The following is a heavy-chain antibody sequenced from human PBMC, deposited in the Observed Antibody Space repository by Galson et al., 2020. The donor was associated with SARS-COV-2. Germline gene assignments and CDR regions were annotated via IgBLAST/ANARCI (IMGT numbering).Heavy chain of an antibody. V-gene: IGHV3-49*03. CDR1: GFTFGDYA. Sequence: GGSLRLSCTASGFTFGDYAMSWFRQAPGKGLEWVGFIRSKAYGGTTEYAASVKGRFTISRDDSKSIAYLQMNSLKTEDTAVYYCTRAVMSIAVAGTSHVDYWGQGTLVTVSS. CDR3: TRAVMSIAVAGTSHVDY. CDR2: IRSKAYGGTT. D-gene: IGHD6-19*01. J-gene: IGHJ4*02.